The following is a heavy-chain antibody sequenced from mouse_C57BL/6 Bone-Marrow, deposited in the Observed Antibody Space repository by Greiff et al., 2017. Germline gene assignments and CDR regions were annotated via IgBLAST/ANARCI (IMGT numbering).Heavy chain of an antibody. V-gene: IGHV1-59*01. CDR3: ARLLRRWYFDV. Sequence: QVQLQQPGAELVRPGTSVKLSCKASGYTFTSYWLHWVQQRPGQGLEWIGVIDPSDSYTNYNQKFKGKATLTVDTSSSTAYMQLSSLTSEDSAVYYCARLLRRWYFDVWGTGTTVTVSS. D-gene: IGHD1-2*01. CDR1: GYTFTSYW. CDR2: IDPSDSYT. J-gene: IGHJ1*03.